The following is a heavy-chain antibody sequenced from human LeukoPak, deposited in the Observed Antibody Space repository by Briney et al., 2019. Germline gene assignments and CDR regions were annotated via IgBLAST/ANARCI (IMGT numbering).Heavy chain of an antibody. CDR3: ARDRDSSSSDLGFDY. CDR2: IIPIFGTA. V-gene: IGHV1-69*13. CDR1: GGTFSSYA. J-gene: IGHJ4*02. D-gene: IGHD6-6*01. Sequence: GASVKVSCKTSGGTFSSYAISWVRQAPGQGLEWMGGIIPIFGTANYAQKFQGRVTITADESTSTAYMELSSLRSEDTAVYYCARDRDSSSSDLGFDYWGQGTLVTVSS.